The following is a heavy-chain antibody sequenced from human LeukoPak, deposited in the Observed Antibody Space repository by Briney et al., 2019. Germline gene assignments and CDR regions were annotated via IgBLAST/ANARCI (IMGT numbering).Heavy chain of an antibody. CDR1: GYTFTSYY. Sequence: ASVKVSCKASGYTFTSYYMHWVRQAPGQGLDWMGIINPSGGSTSYAQKFQRRVTMTRDTSISSTYMELSRLKSDDTAVYYCVRDLGISGWYAPPLGYFDSWGQGTLVTVSS. CDR2: INPSGGST. CDR3: VRDLGISGWYAPPLGYFDS. D-gene: IGHD6-19*01. V-gene: IGHV1-46*01. J-gene: IGHJ4*02.